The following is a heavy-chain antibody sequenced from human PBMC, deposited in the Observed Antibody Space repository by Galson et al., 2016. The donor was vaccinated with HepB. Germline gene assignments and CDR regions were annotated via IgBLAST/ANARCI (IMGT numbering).Heavy chain of an antibody. J-gene: IGHJ5*02. CDR3: ARIQLVGATGWFDP. CDR2: IEWDNDK. CDR1: GFSLSSSGMC. D-gene: IGHD1-26*01. Sequence: ALVKPTQTLTLTCTFSGFSLSSSGMCVSWIRQPPGKALEWLALIEWDNDKYYNTSLKTRLTISKDTSENQVVLTMTNMDPVDTATYYCARIQLVGATGWFDPWGQGILVTVSS. V-gene: IGHV2-70*01.